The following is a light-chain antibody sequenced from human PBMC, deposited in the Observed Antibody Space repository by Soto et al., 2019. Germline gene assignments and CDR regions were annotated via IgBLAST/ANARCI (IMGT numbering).Light chain of an antibody. V-gene: IGLV7-43*01. CDR1: TGPLTSDYY. Sequence: QAVVTQEPSLAVSPGGTVTLTCASSTGPLTSDYYPNWFQQKPGQAPRALIYSTTKKHSWTPARFSGSLLGGQAALTLSGVQPEDEADYYCLLYYGAAVVFGGGTKLTVL. CDR3: LLYYGAAVV. CDR2: STT. J-gene: IGLJ2*01.